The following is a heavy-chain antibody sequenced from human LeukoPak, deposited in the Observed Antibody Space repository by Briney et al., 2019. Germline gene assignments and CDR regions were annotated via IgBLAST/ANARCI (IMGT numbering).Heavy chain of an antibody. V-gene: IGHV4-61*01. CDR2: IYYSGST. Sequence: PSETLSLTCAVSGYSISSGYYWSWIRQPPGKGLEWIGYIYYSGSTNYNPSLKSRVTISVDTSKNQFSLKLSSVTAADTAVYYCAREKRDRGKWFDPWGRGTLVTVSS. J-gene: IGHJ5*02. CDR1: GYSISSGYY. D-gene: IGHD3-16*01. CDR3: AREKRDRGKWFDP.